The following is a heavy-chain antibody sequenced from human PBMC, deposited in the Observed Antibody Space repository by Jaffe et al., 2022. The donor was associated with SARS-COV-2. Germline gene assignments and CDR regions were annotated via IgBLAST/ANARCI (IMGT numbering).Heavy chain of an antibody. J-gene: IGHJ5*02. CDR3: ARKLRGIAAAGTTFDP. Sequence: QVQLVQSGAEVKKPGASVKVSCKASGYTFTGYYMHWVRQAPGQGLEWMGRINPNSGGTNYAQKFQGRVTMTRDTSISTAYMELSRLRSDDTAVYYCARKLRGIAAAGTTFDPWGQGTLVTVSS. V-gene: IGHV1-2*06. D-gene: IGHD6-13*01. CDR1: GYTFTGYY. CDR2: INPNSGGT.